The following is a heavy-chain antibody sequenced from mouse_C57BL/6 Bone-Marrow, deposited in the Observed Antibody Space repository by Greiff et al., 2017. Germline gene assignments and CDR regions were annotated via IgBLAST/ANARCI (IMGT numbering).Heavy chain of an antibody. D-gene: IGHD1-1*02. J-gene: IGHJ2*01. CDR3: ARDGGSLDYFDY. Sequence: VQLQQSVAELVRPGASVKLSCTASGFNIKNTYMHWVKQRPEQGLEWIGRIDPANGNTKYAPTVQGKATITADTSSNTAYRQLSSRTSEDTAIYYCARDGGSLDYFDYWGQGTTLTVSS. CDR1: GFNIKNTY. V-gene: IGHV14-3*01. CDR2: IDPANGNT.